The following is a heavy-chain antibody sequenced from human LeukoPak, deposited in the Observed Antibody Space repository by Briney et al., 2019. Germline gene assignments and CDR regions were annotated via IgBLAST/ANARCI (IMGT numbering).Heavy chain of an antibody. D-gene: IGHD3-9*01. CDR2: ISGSGGST. V-gene: IGHV3-23*01. J-gene: IGHJ5*02. CDR3: AKDRYDILTGYPIVNWFDP. CDR1: GLTFSSYA. Sequence: GGSLRLSCAASGLTFSSYAMSWVRQAPGKGLEWVSAISGSGGSTYYADSVKGRFTISRDNSKNTLYLQMNSLRAEDTAVYYCAKDRYDILTGYPIVNWFDPWGQGTLVTVSS.